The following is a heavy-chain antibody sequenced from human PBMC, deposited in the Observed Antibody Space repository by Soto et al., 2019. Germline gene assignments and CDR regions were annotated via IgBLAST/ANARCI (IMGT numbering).Heavy chain of an antibody. Sequence: GGSLRLSCAASGFTFSNAWMNWVRQAPGKGLEWVGRIKSKTDGGTTDYAAPVKGRFTISRDDSKNTLYLQMNSLKTEDTAVYYCTSHSSSSSPDYYYYGMDVWGQGTTVTVSS. CDR1: GFTFSNAW. J-gene: IGHJ6*02. CDR2: IKSKTDGGTT. CDR3: TSHSSSSSPDYYYYGMDV. V-gene: IGHV3-15*07. D-gene: IGHD6-6*01.